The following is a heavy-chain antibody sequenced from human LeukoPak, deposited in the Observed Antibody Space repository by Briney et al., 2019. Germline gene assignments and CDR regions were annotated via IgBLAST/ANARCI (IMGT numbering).Heavy chain of an antibody. CDR3: ARGYGLINWFDP. Sequence: PSEILSLTCTVSGGSISSYYWSWIRQPPGKGLEWIGYIYYSGSTNYNPSLKSRVTISVDTSKNQFSLKLSSVTAADTAVYYCARGYGLINWFDPWGQEPWSPSPQ. J-gene: IGHJ5*02. CDR1: GGSISSYY. V-gene: IGHV4-59*01. D-gene: IGHD5-18*01. CDR2: IYYSGST.